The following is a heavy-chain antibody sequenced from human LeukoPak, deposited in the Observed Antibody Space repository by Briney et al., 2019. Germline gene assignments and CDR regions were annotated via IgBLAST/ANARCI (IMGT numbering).Heavy chain of an antibody. CDR1: GGTFSSYA. V-gene: IGHV1-69*05. CDR2: IIPIFGTA. CDR3: VKETQLLFFWFDP. J-gene: IGHJ5*02. Sequence: SVKVSCKASGGTFSSYAISWVRQAPGQGLEWMGRIIPIFGTANYAQKFQGRVTITTDESTSTAYMELSSLRSEDTAVYYCVKETQLLFFWFDPWGQGTLVTVSS. D-gene: IGHD2-2*01.